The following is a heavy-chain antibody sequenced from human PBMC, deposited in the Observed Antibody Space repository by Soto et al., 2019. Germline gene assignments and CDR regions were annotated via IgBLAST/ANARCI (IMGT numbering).Heavy chain of an antibody. Sequence: SETLSLSCAVSGFSISNNYFWWWIRQPPGKGLEWIGSIYHSGSAYYNPSLKSRVTISVDTSKSQFSLELSSVTGADTAVYYCARLPPVRYFDSWGQGIQVTAPQ. J-gene: IGHJ4*02. CDR3: ARLPPVRYFDS. V-gene: IGHV4-38-2*01. CDR2: IYHSGSA. D-gene: IGHD3-10*01. CDR1: GFSISNNYF.